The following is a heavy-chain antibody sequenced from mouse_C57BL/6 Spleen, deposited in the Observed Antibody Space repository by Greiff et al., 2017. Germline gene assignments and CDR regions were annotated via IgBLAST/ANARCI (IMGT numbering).Heavy chain of an antibody. V-gene: IGHV3-6*01. CDR3: ASVYYYGSSYGAMDY. CDR1: GYSITSGYY. CDR2: ISYDGSN. D-gene: IGHD1-1*01. J-gene: IGHJ4*01. Sequence: VQLKESGPGLVKPSQSLSLTCSVTGYSITSGYYWNWIRQFPGNKLEWMGYISYDGSNNYNPSLKNRISITRDTSKNQFFLKLNSVTTEDTATYYCASVYYYGSSYGAMDYWGQGTSVTVSS.